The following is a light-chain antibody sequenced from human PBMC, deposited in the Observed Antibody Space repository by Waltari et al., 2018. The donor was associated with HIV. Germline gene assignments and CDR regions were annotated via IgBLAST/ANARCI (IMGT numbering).Light chain of an antibody. J-gene: IGLJ3*02. CDR3: ATWDDNLRGLL. Sequence: QYVLAQPPSASGTPGQRVAISCSGSHSNIAYNPINWYQQFPGAAPRLLIYANSQRPSGVPDRFSASKSGTSASLAITGLQTEDEAHYYCATWDDNLRGLLFGGGTKVTVL. CDR1: HSNIAYNP. V-gene: IGLV1-44*01. CDR2: ANS.